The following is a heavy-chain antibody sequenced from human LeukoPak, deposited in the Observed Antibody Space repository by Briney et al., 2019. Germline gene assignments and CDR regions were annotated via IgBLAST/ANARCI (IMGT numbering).Heavy chain of an antibody. V-gene: IGHV3-48*01. CDR3: ARDEYLWVVIQLSLFDY. CDR2: ISRSGATI. CDR1: GFTFSAYG. Sequence: PGGSLRLSCAASGFTFSAYGMNWVRQAPGKGLEWVSYISRSGATIYYADSVKGRFTISRDNSKNTLYLQMNSLRAEDTAVYYCARDEYLWVVIQLSLFDYWGQGTLVTVSS. J-gene: IGHJ4*02. D-gene: IGHD2-2*01.